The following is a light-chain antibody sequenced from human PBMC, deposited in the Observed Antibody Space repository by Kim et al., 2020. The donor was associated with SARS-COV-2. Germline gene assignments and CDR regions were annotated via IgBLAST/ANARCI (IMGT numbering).Light chain of an antibody. CDR2: KAS. J-gene: IGKJ2*01. CDR1: ESISSW. V-gene: IGKV1-5*03. Sequence: DIQMTQSPSTLSASVGDRVTITCRASESISSWLAWYQQKPGKAPKSLIYKASSLESGVPSRFSGSGSGTEFTLTISSLQPDDFATYYCQQYTSYGFTFGQGTKLEI. CDR3: QQYTSYGFT.